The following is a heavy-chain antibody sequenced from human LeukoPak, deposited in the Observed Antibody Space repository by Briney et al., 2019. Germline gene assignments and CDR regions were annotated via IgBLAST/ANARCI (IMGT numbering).Heavy chain of an antibody. Sequence: GTSATVSCKASGFTFSSSVMQWVRQARGQRLEWIGWIVVGSGNTNYAQKFQERVTITRDMSTSTAYMELSSLRSEDTAVYYCAADIVGATGYYFDYWGQGTLVTVSS. V-gene: IGHV1-58*02. D-gene: IGHD1-26*01. CDR1: GFTFSSSV. J-gene: IGHJ4*02. CDR3: AADIVGATGYYFDY. CDR2: IVVGSGNT.